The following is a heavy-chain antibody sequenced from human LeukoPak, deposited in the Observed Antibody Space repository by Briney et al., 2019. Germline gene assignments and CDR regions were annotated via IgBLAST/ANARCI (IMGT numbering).Heavy chain of an antibody. CDR3: ASQVLGSSGSILGWFDP. J-gene: IGHJ5*02. D-gene: IGHD3-22*01. CDR1: GGSISSYY. CDR2: IFYTGST. V-gene: IGHV4-59*08. Sequence: SETLSLTCTVSGGSISSYYWSCIRQPPGKSLEWIGHIFYTGSTNYNPSLKSRVTIPVDTTKNQFSLKLRSVTAADTDVYYCASQVLGSSGSILGWFDPWGQGTLVTVSS.